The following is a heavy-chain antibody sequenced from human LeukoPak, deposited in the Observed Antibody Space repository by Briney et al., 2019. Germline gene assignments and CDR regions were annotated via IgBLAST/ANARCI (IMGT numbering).Heavy chain of an antibody. D-gene: IGHD3-16*02. J-gene: IGHJ4*02. CDR1: GGSFSGYY. CDR3: ARKKLQDYDYVWGSYRYRGPFDY. V-gene: IGHV4-34*01. CDR2: INHSGST. Sequence: PSETLSLTCAVYGGSFSGYYWSWIRQPPGKGLEWIGEINHSGSTNYNPSLKSRVTISVDTSKNQFSLKLSSVTAADTAVYYCARKKLQDYDYVWGSYRYRGPFDYWGQGTLVTVPS.